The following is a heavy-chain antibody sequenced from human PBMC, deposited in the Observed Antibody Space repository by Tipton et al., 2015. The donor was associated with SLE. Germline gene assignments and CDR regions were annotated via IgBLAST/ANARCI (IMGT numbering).Heavy chain of an antibody. Sequence: TLSLTCTVSGGSISSSTYYWGWFRPPPGKGLAWIGGIYYSGKTNYNPSLKRRVTISVDTSKTQFSLKLSSVTAADTAVYYGARPRSGSSAPFDYWGQGTLVTVSS. CDR1: GGSISSSTYY. CDR3: ARPRSGSSAPFDY. CDR2: IYYSGKT. D-gene: IGHD6-6*01. J-gene: IGHJ4*02. V-gene: IGHV4-39*01.